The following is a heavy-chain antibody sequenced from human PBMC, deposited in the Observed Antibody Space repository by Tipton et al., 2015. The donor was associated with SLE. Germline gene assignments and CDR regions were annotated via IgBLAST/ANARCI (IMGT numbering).Heavy chain of an antibody. CDR2: IFNSGSA. J-gene: IGHJ4*02. CDR3: GNGNYAGRFDY. CDR1: GASISSHY. D-gene: IGHD4-17*01. Sequence: TLSLTCTVSGASISSHYWSWIRQPPGKGLEWIGYIFNSGSANYNPSLKSRVTISVDTSQNQVSLKLTSVTAADTAVYYCGNGNYAGRFDYWGQGALVTVSS. V-gene: IGHV4-59*11.